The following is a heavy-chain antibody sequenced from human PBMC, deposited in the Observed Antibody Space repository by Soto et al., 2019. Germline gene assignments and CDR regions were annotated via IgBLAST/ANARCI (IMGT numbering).Heavy chain of an antibody. D-gene: IGHD3-16*01. CDR2: IIPILGIA. Sequence: GASVKVSCKASGGTFSSYTISWVRQAPGQGLEWMGRIIPILGIANYAQKFQGRVTITADKSTSTAYMELSSLRSEDTAVYYCAKVGGTLEDYYYYYGMDVWGQGTTVTVSS. CDR3: AKVGGTLEDYYYYYGMDV. J-gene: IGHJ6*02. CDR1: GGTFSSYT. V-gene: IGHV1-69*02.